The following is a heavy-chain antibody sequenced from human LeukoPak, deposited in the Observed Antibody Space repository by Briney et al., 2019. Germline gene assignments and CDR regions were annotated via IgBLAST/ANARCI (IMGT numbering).Heavy chain of an antibody. J-gene: IGHJ4*02. CDR1: GGSFSGYY. CDR3: AKVSPWELSRSGTLDY. CDR2: INHSGST. D-gene: IGHD1-26*01. Sequence: PSETLSLTCAVNGGSFSGYYWSWIRQPPGMGLEWIGEINHSGSTNYNPSLKSRVTISVDTSKNQFSLKLSSVTAADTAVYYCAKVSPWELSRSGTLDYWGQGTLVTVSS. V-gene: IGHV4-34*01.